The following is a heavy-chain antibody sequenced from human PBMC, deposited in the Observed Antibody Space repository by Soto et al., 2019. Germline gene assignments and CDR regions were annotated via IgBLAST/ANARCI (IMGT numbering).Heavy chain of an antibody. J-gene: IGHJ6*02. CDR1: GGSISSGDYY. Sequence: SETLSLTCTVSGGSISSGDYYWSWIRQPPGKGLEWIGYIYYSGSTYYNPSPKIRVTISVDTSKNHFSLKLCSVTAADTSVYYCAVGGIDIVVVPAAMAYYYYGMDVWGQGTTVTVSS. CDR2: IYYSGST. D-gene: IGHD2-2*01. CDR3: AVGGIDIVVVPAAMAYYYYGMDV. V-gene: IGHV4-30-4*01.